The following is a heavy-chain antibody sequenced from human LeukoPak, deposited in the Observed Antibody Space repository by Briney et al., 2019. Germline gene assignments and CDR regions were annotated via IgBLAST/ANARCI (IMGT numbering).Heavy chain of an antibody. J-gene: IGHJ4*02. CDR3: ARDGSPGY. D-gene: IGHD3-10*01. CDR1: GFTFSSYS. V-gene: IGHV3-NL1*01. CDR2: IEWNGGST. Sequence: PGGSLRLSCAASGFTFSSYSMTWVRQAPGKGLEWVSGIEWNGGSTDYADSVKGRFTVSRDNSKNTLYLQMSSLSAEDTAVYFCARDGSPGYWGQGTLVTVSS.